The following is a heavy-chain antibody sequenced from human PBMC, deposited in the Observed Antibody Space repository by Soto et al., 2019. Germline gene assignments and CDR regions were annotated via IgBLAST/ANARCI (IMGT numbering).Heavy chain of an antibody. CDR1: GFTFSSYA. CDR2: ISGSGGST. Sequence: GSLRLSCAASGFTFSSYAMSWVRQAPGKGLEWVSAISGSGGSTYYADSVKGRFTISRDNSKNTLYLQMNSLRAEDTAVYYCAKDRGIYDSSGPSSALFDYWGQGTLVTVSS. CDR3: AKDRGIYDSSGPSSALFDY. J-gene: IGHJ4*02. D-gene: IGHD3-22*01. V-gene: IGHV3-23*01.